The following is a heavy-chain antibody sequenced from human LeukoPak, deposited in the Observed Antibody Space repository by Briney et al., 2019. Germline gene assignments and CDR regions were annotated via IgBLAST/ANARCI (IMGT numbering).Heavy chain of an antibody. J-gene: IGHJ4*02. Sequence: GGSLRLSCAAPGFTFSDYWMHWVRQAPGKGLVWVSRINRDGSSTSYADSVKGRFTISRDNAKNTLYLQMNSLRAEDTAVYYCARGAYGSYYNDYWGQGTLVTVS. CDR3: ARGAYGSYYNDY. D-gene: IGHD1-26*01. V-gene: IGHV3-74*01. CDR1: GFTFSDYW. CDR2: INRDGSST.